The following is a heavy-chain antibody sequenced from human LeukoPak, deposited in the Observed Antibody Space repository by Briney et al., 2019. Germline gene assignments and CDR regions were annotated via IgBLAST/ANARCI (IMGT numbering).Heavy chain of an antibody. CDR3: ARDASVRGASDY. J-gene: IGHJ4*02. Sequence: GGSLRLSCAASGFTFSSYSMNWVRQTPGKGLEWVSSISSSSSYIYYADSLKGRFTISRDNAKNSPYLQMNSLRAEDTAVYYCARDASVRGASDYWGQGTLVTVSS. CDR1: GFTFSSYS. V-gene: IGHV3-21*01. CDR2: ISSSSSYI. D-gene: IGHD3-10*01.